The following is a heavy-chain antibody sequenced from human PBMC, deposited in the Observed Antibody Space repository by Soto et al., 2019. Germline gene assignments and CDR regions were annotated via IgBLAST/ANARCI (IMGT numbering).Heavy chain of an antibody. D-gene: IGHD5-12*01. CDR3: VREGRGSFDF. CDR2: IGGRDNSA. CDR1: GFIFTNYA. J-gene: IGHJ3*01. Sequence: GGSLRLSCAVSGFIFTNYAMNWVRQAPGKGLEWVSAIGGRDNSAYYAESFQGRFTISRDNSKNTLSLQMSSLTADDTAIYYCVREGRGSFDFWGRGTMVTVSS. V-gene: IGHV3-23*01.